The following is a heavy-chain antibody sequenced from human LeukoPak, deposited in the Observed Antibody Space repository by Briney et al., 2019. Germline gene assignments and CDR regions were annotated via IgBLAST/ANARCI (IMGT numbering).Heavy chain of an antibody. CDR2: ISNSGGST. CDR1: GFTFSNYA. J-gene: IGHJ4*02. D-gene: IGHD4-23*01. CDR3: AKSKGGDYGGNRAFEY. V-gene: IGHV3-23*01. Sequence: GGSLRLSCAASGFTFSNYAMSWVRQAPGKGLEWVSTISNSGGSTFYADSVKGRFTISRDNSKNTNTLDLQMNSLRGEDTAVYYCAKSKGGDYGGNRAFEYWGQGTLVTVSS.